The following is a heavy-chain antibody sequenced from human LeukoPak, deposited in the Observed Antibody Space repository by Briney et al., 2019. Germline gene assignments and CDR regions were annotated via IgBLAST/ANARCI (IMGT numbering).Heavy chain of an antibody. Sequence: SETLSLTCTVSGGSISSYYWSWIRQPPGKGLEWIGHIYTSGSTNYNPSLKSRVTISVDTSKNQFSLKLSSVTAADTAVYYCASLIVGATGYFDYWGQGTLVTVSS. CDR2: IYTSGST. V-gene: IGHV4-4*09. J-gene: IGHJ4*02. D-gene: IGHD1-26*01. CDR1: GGSISSYY. CDR3: ASLIVGATGYFDY.